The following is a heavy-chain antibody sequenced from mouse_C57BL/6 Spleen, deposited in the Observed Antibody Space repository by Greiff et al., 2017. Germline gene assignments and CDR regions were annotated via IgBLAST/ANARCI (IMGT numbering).Heavy chain of an antibody. CDR3: ARDNYGIYYAMDY. D-gene: IGHD1-1*01. V-gene: IGHV2-6*01. CDR1: GFSLTSYG. Sequence: VKLVESGPGLVAPSQSLSITCTVSGFSLTSYGVDWVRQSPGKGLEWLGVIWGVGSTNYNSALKSRLNISKDNSKSQVFLKMNSLQTDDTAMYYCARDNYGIYYAMDYWGQGTSVTVSS. J-gene: IGHJ4*01. CDR2: IWGVGST.